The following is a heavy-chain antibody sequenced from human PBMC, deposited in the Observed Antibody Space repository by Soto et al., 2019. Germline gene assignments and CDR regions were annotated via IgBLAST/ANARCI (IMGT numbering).Heavy chain of an antibody. D-gene: IGHD6-6*01. CDR2: IYYSGST. CDR1: GGSISSGGYS. J-gene: IGHJ6*02. Sequence: PSETLSLTCAVSGGSISSGGYSWSWIRQPPGKGLEWIGYIYYSGSTNYNPSLKSRVTISVDTSKNQFSLKLSSVTAADTAVYYCARDDSSSSNDYYGMDVWGQGTTVTVSS. CDR3: ARDDSSSSNDYYGMDV. V-gene: IGHV4-61*08.